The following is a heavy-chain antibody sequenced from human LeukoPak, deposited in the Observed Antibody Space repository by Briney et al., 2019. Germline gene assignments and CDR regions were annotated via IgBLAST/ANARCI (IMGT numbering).Heavy chain of an antibody. V-gene: IGHV4-4*07. CDR3: AGYSNHYYYYYYMDV. CDR2: IYTSGST. Sequence: SVTLSLTCTVSGGSISSYYWSWIRQPAGKGLEWIGRIYTSGSTNYNPSLKSRVTMSVDTSKNQFSLKLSSVTAADTAVYYCAGYSNHYYYYYYMDVWGKGTTVTVSS. J-gene: IGHJ6*03. D-gene: IGHD4-11*01. CDR1: GGSISSYY.